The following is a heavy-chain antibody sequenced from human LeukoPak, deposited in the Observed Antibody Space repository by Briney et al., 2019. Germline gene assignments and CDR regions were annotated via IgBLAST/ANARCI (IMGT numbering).Heavy chain of an antibody. CDR3: ARRGYSYGL. D-gene: IGHD5-18*01. CDR1: GGSFSGYN. CDR2: INHSGST. J-gene: IGHJ4*02. V-gene: IGHV4-34*01. Sequence: PSETLSLTFAVYGGSFSGYNWSWIRQPPGKGLEWIGEINHSGSTNYNPSLKSRVTISVDTSKNQFSLKLSSVTAADTAVYYCARRGYSYGLWGQGTLVTVSS.